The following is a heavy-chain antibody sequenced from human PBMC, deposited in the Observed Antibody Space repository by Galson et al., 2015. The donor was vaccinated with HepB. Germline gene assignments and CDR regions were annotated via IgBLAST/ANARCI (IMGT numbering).Heavy chain of an antibody. J-gene: IGHJ4*02. Sequence: SLRLSCAASGFTFSSYGMHWVRQAPGKGLEWVAVIWYDGSNKYYADSVKGRFTISRDNSKNTLYLQMNSLRAEDTAVYYCARDWGSYPDMSYTLGYWGQGTLVTVSS. CDR2: IWYDGSNK. V-gene: IGHV3-33*01. D-gene: IGHD3-16*01. CDR3: ARDWGSYPDMSYTLGY. CDR1: GFTFSSYG.